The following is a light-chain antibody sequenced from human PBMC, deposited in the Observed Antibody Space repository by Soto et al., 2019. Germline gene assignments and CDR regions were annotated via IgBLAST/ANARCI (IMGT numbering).Light chain of an antibody. CDR3: QQSSNSERT. V-gene: IGKV3-11*01. Sequence: EIVLTQSPATLSLSPGERATLSCRASQSVSSYLAWYQQKPGQAPRLLIYDASNRATGIPARFSGSGSGTYFTLTISSLEAEDFAVYYCQQSSNSERTFGGGTKVEIK. CDR1: QSVSSY. J-gene: IGKJ4*02. CDR2: DAS.